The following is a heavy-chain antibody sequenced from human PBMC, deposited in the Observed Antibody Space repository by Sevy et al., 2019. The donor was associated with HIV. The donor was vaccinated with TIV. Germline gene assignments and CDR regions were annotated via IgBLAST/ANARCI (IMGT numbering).Heavy chain of an antibody. CDR2: ISYDGNIR. Sequence: GGSLRLSCAVSGLTFSSHAMHWVRQAPGKGLESVAVISYDGNIRYYGDSVKGRFTISRDDSKNTLYLQMNSLRAEDTAVYYCARDLGYESSGYLPFFDPRGQGTLVTVSS. CDR1: GLTFSSHA. D-gene: IGHD3-22*01. J-gene: IGHJ5*02. V-gene: IGHV3-30-3*01. CDR3: ARDLGYESSGYLPFFDP.